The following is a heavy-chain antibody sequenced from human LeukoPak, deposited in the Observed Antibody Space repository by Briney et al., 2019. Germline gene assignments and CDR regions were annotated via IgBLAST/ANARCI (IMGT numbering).Heavy chain of an antibody. J-gene: IGHJ6*03. D-gene: IGHD6-13*01. CDR3: ARQHDSYHYYYVDV. V-gene: IGHV4-38-2*01. CDR1: GHSISSGYY. CDR2: LYHSDSI. Sequence: SETLSLTCAVSGHSISSGYYWIWIRQPPGQGLEWIGSLYHSDSIYYNPSLESRVTMSVDTSKNQFSLKLSFVTAADTAVYYCARQHDSYHYYYVDVWGKGTTVTVSS.